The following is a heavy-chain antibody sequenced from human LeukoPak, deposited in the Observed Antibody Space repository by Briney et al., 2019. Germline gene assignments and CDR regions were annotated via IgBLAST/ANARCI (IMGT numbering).Heavy chain of an antibody. CDR3: ARDSRHYDSSGYYYYYGMDV. D-gene: IGHD3-22*01. V-gene: IGHV4-4*07. CDR2: IYTSGST. CDR1: GCSISSYD. Sequence: SETLSLTCTVSGCSISSYDWSWIRQPAGKGLEWIGRIYTSGSTNYNASLKSRVTMSVDTSKNQFSLKLSSVTAADTAVYYCARDSRHYDSSGYYYYYGMDVWGQGTTVTVSS. J-gene: IGHJ6*02.